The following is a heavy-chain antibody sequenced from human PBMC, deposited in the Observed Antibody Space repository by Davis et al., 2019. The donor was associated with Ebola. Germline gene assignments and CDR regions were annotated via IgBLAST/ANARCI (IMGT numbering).Heavy chain of an antibody. J-gene: IGHJ3*02. CDR3: AKYTSNIWFDI. CDR1: GFIFSSYV. V-gene: IGHV3-23*01. CDR2: LCTSADT. Sequence: GGSLRLSCAASGFIFSSYVMSWVRQAPGKGLEWVSTLCTSADTYYADSVKGRFTISRDNSKNTLYLQMNGLRVEDTAIYYCAKYTSNIWFDIWGQGTNVTVSS. D-gene: IGHD1-26*01.